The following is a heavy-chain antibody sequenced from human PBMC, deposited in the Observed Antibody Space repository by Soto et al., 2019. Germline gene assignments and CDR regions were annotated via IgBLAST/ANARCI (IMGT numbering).Heavy chain of an antibody. J-gene: IGHJ4*02. CDR2: IYSGGST. CDR1: GFTVSSNY. CDR3: VIDLIRAYDFVY. Sequence: GGSLRLSCAASGFTVSSNYMSWVRQAPGKGLEWVSVIYSGGSTYYADSVKGRFTISRDNSKNTLYLQMNSLRAEDTAVYFCVIDLIRAYDFVYWGQGTLVTVFS. D-gene: IGHD2-21*01. V-gene: IGHV3-53*01.